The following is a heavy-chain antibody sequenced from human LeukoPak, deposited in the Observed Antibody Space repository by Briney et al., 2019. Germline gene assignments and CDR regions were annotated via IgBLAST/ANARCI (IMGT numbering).Heavy chain of an antibody. CDR2: IYSSGNT. Sequence: SETLSLTCTVSGGSLISYCWSWIRQPAGKGLEWIGRIYSSGNTNYNPSLKSRVTMSVDTSTNQFSLRLTSVTAADTAVYYCARLGAWWGQGTLVTVSS. D-gene: IGHD3-10*01. J-gene: IGHJ4*02. CDR3: ARLGAW. V-gene: IGHV4-4*07. CDR1: GGSLISYC.